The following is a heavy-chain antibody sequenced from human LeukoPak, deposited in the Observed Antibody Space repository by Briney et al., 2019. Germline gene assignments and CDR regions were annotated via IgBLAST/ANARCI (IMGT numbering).Heavy chain of an antibody. D-gene: IGHD6-19*01. CDR3: ARVGTSGWYNDY. V-gene: IGHV3-20*04. CDR1: GFTFDDYG. CDR2: INWNGGST. Sequence: GPGGSLRLSCAASGFTFDDYGMSWVRQAPGKGLEWVSGINWNGGSTGYADSVKGRFTISRDNAKNTLYLQMGSLRPEDMAVYYCARVGTSGWYNDYWGQGTLVTVSS. J-gene: IGHJ4*02.